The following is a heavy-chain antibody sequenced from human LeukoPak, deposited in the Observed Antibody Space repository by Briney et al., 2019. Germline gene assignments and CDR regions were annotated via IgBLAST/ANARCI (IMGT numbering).Heavy chain of an antibody. CDR3: ARARRGSGNPDFDY. CDR2: INSDNGDT. Sequence: AAVKVSCKASGYSFIGYHIHWVRQAPGQGPEWMGWINSDNGDTKYAQKLQGRVTLIRDTSIRTAYMELSSLRSDDTAVYYCARARRGSGNPDFDYWGQGTLVTVSS. CDR1: GYSFIGYH. D-gene: IGHD3-10*01. V-gene: IGHV1-2*02. J-gene: IGHJ4*02.